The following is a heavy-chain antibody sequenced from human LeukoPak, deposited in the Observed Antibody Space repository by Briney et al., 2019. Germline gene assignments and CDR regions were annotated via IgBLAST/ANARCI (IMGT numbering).Heavy chain of an antibody. CDR3: ARAPYSSSSDWFDP. J-gene: IGHJ5*02. Sequence: GGSLRLSCAASGFTFSDYYMSWIRQAPGKGLEWVSYISSSSSYANYADSVKGRFTISRDNAKNSLYLQMNSLRAEDTAVYYCARAPYSSSSDWFDPWGQGTLVTVSS. V-gene: IGHV3-11*06. D-gene: IGHD6-6*01. CDR1: GFTFSDYY. CDR2: ISSSSSYA.